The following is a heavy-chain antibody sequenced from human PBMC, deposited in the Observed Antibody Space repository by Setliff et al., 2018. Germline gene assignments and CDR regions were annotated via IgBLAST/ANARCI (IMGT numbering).Heavy chain of an antibody. D-gene: IGHD1-26*01. CDR3: ARDNTILGATDH. CDR2: SSHSGST. Sequence: PSETLSLTCSVYGESFSNNYWSWIRQPPGKGLEWIGESSHSGSTSYSPSLKSRLTMSVDTSKNQFSLQLTSVTAADTAVYFCARDNTILGATDHWGQGTLVTAPQ. J-gene: IGHJ5*02. V-gene: IGHV4-34*01. CDR1: GESFSNNY.